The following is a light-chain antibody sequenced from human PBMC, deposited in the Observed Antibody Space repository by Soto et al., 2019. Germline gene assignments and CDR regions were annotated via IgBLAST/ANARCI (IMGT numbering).Light chain of an antibody. CDR2: GAS. V-gene: IGKV3-15*01. J-gene: IGKJ2*01. CDR3: QQYNHWPRGYT. Sequence: EIVLTQSPATLSLSPGERATLSCRASQSIGYYLAWYQEKPGQAPRLLFYGASTRATGVPVRFSASGSGTEFTLTISSLQSEDFAVYYCQQYNHWPRGYTFGQGTKLEIK. CDR1: QSIGYY.